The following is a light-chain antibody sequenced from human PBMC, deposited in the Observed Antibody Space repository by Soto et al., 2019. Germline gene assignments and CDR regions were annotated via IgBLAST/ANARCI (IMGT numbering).Light chain of an antibody. CDR1: QTIQKW. V-gene: IGKV1-5*03. Sequence: DIQMTQSPSTLSASVGDRVTITCRASQTIQKWLAWYQQKPGKPPKLLISKASNLESGVPSRFSGSGSETEFILTISSLQPDDSATYYCQQYNSYSLLTFAGGTRVDIK. CDR3: QQYNSYSLLT. J-gene: IGKJ4*01. CDR2: KAS.